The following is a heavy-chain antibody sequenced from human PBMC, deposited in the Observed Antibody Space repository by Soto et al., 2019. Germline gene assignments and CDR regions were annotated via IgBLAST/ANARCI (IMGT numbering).Heavy chain of an antibody. CDR1: RYTFTSYG. D-gene: IGHD3-3*01. CDR3: ARETYYDFWSGYYNYYYGMDV. V-gene: IGHV1-18*01. J-gene: IGHJ6*02. Sequence: ASVKVSCKASRYTFTSYGISSVRQAPGQGLEWMGWISAYNGNTNYAQKHQGRVTMTTDTSTSTAYLELNSLRDEDTAVYYCARETYYDFWSGYYNYYYGMDVWGQGTTVTVSS. CDR2: ISAYNGNT.